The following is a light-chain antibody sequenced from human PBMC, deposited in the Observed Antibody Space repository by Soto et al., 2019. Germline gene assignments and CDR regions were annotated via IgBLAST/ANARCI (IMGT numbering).Light chain of an antibody. CDR3: QQYGSSPGT. J-gene: IGKJ1*01. CDR1: QSVSSSY. V-gene: IGKV3-20*01. CDR2: GAS. Sequence: EIVLTQSPGTLSLSPGERATLSCRARQSVSSSYLAWYQQKPGQAPRLLIYGASSRATGIPDRFSGSGSGTDFTLTISRLEPEDFAVYYCQQYGSSPGTFGQGTKV.